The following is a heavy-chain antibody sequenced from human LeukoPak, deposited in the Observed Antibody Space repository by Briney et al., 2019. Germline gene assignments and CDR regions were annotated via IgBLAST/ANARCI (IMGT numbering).Heavy chain of an antibody. CDR1: GFTFSSYG. CDR3: AKGRVDYYDSSDAFDI. Sequence: GGSLRLSCAASGFTFSSYGMHWVRQAPGKGLEWVAVISYDGSNKYYADSVKGRFTISRDNSKNTLYLQMKSLRAEDTAVYYCAKGRVDYYDSSDAFDIWGQGTMVTVSS. D-gene: IGHD3-22*01. CDR2: ISYDGSNK. V-gene: IGHV3-30*18. J-gene: IGHJ3*02.